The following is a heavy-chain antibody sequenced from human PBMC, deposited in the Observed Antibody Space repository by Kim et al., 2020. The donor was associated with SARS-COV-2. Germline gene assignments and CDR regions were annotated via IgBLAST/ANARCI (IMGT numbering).Heavy chain of an antibody. Sequence: GGSLRLSCAASGFTFSSYGMHWVRQAPGKGLEWVAVISYDGSNKYYADSVKGRFTISRDNSKNTLYLQMNSLRAEDTAVYYCAKKDCSGGSCYSDWYFDLWGRGTLVTVSS. V-gene: IGHV3-30*18. D-gene: IGHD2-15*01. CDR3: AKKDCSGGSCYSDWYFDL. J-gene: IGHJ2*01. CDR2: ISYDGSNK. CDR1: GFTFSSYG.